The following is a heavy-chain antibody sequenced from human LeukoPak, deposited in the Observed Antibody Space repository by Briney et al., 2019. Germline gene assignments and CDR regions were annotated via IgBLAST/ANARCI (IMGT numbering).Heavy chain of an antibody. CDR1: GGSFSGYY. V-gene: IGHV4-34*01. Sequence: SETLSLTCAVYGGSFSGYYWSWIRQPPGKGLEWIGEINHSGSTNYNPSLKSRVTISVDTSKNQFSLKLSSVTAADTAVYYCVNYYDSSGHFDYWGQGTLVTVSS. CDR2: INHSGST. CDR3: VNYYDSSGHFDY. J-gene: IGHJ4*02. D-gene: IGHD3-22*01.